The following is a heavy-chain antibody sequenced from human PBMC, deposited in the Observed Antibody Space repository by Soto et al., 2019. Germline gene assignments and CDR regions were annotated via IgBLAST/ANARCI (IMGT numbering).Heavy chain of an antibody. J-gene: IGHJ4*02. CDR2: IYYSGST. V-gene: IGHV4-31*03. Sequence: QVQLQESGPGLVKPSQTLSLICTVSGGSISTGGYYWTWIRQHPGKGLEWIGYIYYSGSTYYNPSLKSRVTISVDTCKNQFSLKLSSVTAADTAVYYCARGLSVTLFDNWGQGTLVTVSS. D-gene: IGHD4-17*01. CDR3: ARGLSVTLFDN. CDR1: GGSISTGGYY.